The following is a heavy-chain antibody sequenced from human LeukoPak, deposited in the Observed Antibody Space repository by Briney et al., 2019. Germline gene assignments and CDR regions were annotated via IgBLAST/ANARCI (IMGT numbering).Heavy chain of an antibody. CDR3: ARTDDVGAFDI. D-gene: IGHD1-1*01. J-gene: IGHJ3*02. CDR1: GGSISSGGYS. Sequence: PSETLSLTCAVSGGSISSGGYSWSWIRQPPGEGLEWIGYIYHSGSTYYNPSLKSRVTISVDRSKNQFSLKLSSVTAADTAVYYCARTDDVGAFDIWGQGTMVTVSS. V-gene: IGHV4-30-2*01. CDR2: IYHSGST.